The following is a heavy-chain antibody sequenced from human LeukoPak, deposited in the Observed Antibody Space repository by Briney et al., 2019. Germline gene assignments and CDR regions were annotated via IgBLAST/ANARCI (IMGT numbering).Heavy chain of an antibody. J-gene: IGHJ5*02. CDR2: ISAYNGNT. CDR1: GYTFTSYG. Sequence: GASVKVSCKASGYTFTSYGISWVRQAPGKGLEWVGWISAYNGNTNSAQKLQGRVTMTTDTSTSTAYMELRSLRSDDTAVYYCARVGYIAAAGRRYNWFDPWGQGTLVTVSS. D-gene: IGHD6-13*01. V-gene: IGHV1-18*01. CDR3: ARVGYIAAAGRRYNWFDP.